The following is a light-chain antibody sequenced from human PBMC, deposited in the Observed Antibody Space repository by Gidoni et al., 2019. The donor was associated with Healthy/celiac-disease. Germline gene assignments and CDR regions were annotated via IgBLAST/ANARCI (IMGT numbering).Light chain of an antibody. J-gene: IGLJ3*02. CDR2: KDS. Sequence: SYELTQPSSVSVSPGQTARITCSGDVLAKKYARWFQQKPGQAPVLVSYKDSERPSGIPERFSGSSSGTTVTLTISGAQVEDEADYYCYSAADNSLRVFGGGTKLTVL. V-gene: IGLV3-27*01. CDR1: VLAKKY. CDR3: YSAADNSLRV.